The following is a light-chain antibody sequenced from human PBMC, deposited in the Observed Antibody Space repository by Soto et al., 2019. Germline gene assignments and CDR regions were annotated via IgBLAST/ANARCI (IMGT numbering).Light chain of an antibody. CDR2: DNS. V-gene: IGLV1-40*01. J-gene: IGLJ2*01. CDR1: SSNIGAGYD. Sequence: QPVLTQPPSVSGAPGQRVTISCTGSSSNIGAGYDVHWYQQLPGTAPKLLIYDNSNRPSGVPDRFSGSKSGTSASLAITGLRAEDEADYYCQSYDSSLSGPVVFGGGTKLTVL. CDR3: QSYDSSLSGPVV.